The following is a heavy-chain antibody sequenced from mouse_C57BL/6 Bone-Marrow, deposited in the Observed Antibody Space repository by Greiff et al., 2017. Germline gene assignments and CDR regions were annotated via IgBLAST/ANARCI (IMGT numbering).Heavy chain of an antibody. CDR2: ISDGGSYT. J-gene: IGHJ4*01. CDR3: ARVVYGEWYYAMDY. Sequence: EVQVVESGGGLVKPGGSLKLSCAASGFTFSSYAMSWVRQTPEKRLEWVATISDGGSYTYYPDNVKGRFTISRDNAKNNLYLQMSHLKSEDTAMYYGARVVYGEWYYAMDYWGQGTSVTVSS. CDR1: GFTFSSYA. V-gene: IGHV5-4*01. D-gene: IGHD1-1*01.